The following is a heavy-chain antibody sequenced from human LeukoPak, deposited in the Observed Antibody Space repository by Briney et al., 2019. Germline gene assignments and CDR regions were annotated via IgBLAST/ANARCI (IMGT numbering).Heavy chain of an antibody. CDR1: GYIFISYG. Sequence: ASVKVSCKASGYIFISYGITWVRQAPGQGLEWMGWISAYTGNTNYAQKFQGRVTMTRDTSISTAYMELSRLRSDDTAVYYCARTEYSSSSDFDYWGQGTLVTVSS. CDR3: ARTEYSSSSDFDY. J-gene: IGHJ4*02. CDR2: ISAYTGNT. D-gene: IGHD6-6*01. V-gene: IGHV1-18*01.